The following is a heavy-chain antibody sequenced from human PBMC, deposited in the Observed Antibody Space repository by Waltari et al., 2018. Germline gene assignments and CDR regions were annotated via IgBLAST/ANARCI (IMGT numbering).Heavy chain of an antibody. Sequence: FSSYSMNWVRQAPGKGLEWVSSISSSSSYIYYADSVKGRFTISRDNAKNSLYLQMNSLRAEDMVVYYCARGEGIHDYWGQGTLVTVSS. J-gene: IGHJ4*02. D-gene: IGHD1-26*01. CDR1: FSSYS. V-gene: IGHV3-21*01. CDR3: ARGEGIHDY. CDR2: ISSSSSYI.